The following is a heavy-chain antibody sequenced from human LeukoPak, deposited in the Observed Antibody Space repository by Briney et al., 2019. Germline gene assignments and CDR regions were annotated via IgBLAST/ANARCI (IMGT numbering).Heavy chain of an antibody. CDR3: AKDRCSNGIGCYYYYMDV. CDR2: IQYDGSNE. CDR1: GFTLSSYW. Sequence: GGSLRLSCAASGFTLSSYWMSWVRQAPGKGLEWVAYIQYDGSNEQYAHSVKGRFRISRDSSKNILYLQMDSLRAEDTAVYYCAKDRCSNGIGCYYYYMDVWGKGTTVTISS. V-gene: IGHV3-30*02. J-gene: IGHJ6*03. D-gene: IGHD2-8*01.